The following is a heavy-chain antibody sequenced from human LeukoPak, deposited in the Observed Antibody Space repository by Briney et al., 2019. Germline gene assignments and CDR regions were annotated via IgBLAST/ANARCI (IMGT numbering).Heavy chain of an antibody. Sequence: GGSLRLSCSASGFTFNRFYLHWVRQAPGKGLEFVPHISSNGATTYYADSVKGRSTISRDNSKNTLYLQMSSLRADDTAVYYCVKDRSIAAPNNDFFDSWGQGALVTVSS. V-gene: IGHV3-64D*06. CDR1: GFTFNRFY. CDR3: VKDRSIAAPNNDFFDS. J-gene: IGHJ4*02. CDR2: ISSNGATT. D-gene: IGHD6-6*01.